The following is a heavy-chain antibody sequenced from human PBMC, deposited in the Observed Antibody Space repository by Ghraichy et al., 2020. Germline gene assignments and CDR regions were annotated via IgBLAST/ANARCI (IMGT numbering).Heavy chain of an antibody. CDR1: GGSFSGYY. J-gene: IGHJ6*03. CDR3: ARAGHYVVYYYYMDV. D-gene: IGHD4-17*01. V-gene: IGHV4-34*01. Sequence: SQTLSLTCAVYGGSFSGYYWSWIRQSPGKGLEWIGEINHSGSTNYNPSLKSRVTRSVDTSKNQFSLKLSSVTAADTAVYYCARAGHYVVYYYYMDVWGKGTTVTVSS. CDR2: INHSGST.